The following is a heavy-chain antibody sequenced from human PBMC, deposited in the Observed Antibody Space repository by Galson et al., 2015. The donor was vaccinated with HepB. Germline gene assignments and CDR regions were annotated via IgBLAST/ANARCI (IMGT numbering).Heavy chain of an antibody. CDR3: AKEHSHGRPFDY. J-gene: IGHJ4*02. Sequence: SLRLSCAASGFTFRTSALSWVRQAPGKGLEWVSAFGNSGDTYYADFVKGRFTISRDNSKNTLYLQMNSLRAEDTAVYYCAKEHSHGRPFDYWGQGTLVTVSS. D-gene: IGHD4-11*01. CDR2: FGNSGDT. V-gene: IGHV3-23*01. CDR1: GFTFRTSA.